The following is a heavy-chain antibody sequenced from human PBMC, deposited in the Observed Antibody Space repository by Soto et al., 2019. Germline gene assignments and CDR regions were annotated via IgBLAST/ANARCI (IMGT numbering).Heavy chain of an antibody. V-gene: IGHV3-21*01. Sequence: GGSLRLSCAASGFTFSSYSMNWVRQAPGKGLEWVSSISSSSSYIYYADSVKGRFTISRDNAKNSLYLQMNSLRAEDTAVYYCVVVQSARTVRIAVAGRFDHWGQGTLVTVSS. CDR3: VVVQSARTVRIAVAGRFDH. J-gene: IGHJ4*02. CDR2: ISSSSSYI. D-gene: IGHD6-19*01. CDR1: GFTFSSYS.